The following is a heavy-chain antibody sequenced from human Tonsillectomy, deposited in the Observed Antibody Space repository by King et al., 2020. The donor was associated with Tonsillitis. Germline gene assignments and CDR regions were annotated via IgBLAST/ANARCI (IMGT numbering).Heavy chain of an antibody. CDR1: GFPFSSYW. J-gene: IGHJ6*04. CDR2: INIVGSST. Sequence: VQLVESVGGLVQPGGSLRLSCAASGFPFSSYWMHWVRQAPGKGLVWVSRINIVGSSTNYADSVKGRFTISRDNAKNTLYLQMNSLRAEDTAVYFCARGWRSRDYGRDGWGKGTTVTVS. V-gene: IGHV3-74*01. CDR3: ARGWRSRDYGRDG. D-gene: IGHD5-24*01.